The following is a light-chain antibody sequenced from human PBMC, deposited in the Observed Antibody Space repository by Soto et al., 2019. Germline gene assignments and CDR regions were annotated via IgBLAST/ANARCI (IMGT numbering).Light chain of an antibody. CDR2: DNN. V-gene: IGLV1-51*01. CDR1: DSNIGNNY. J-gene: IGLJ3*02. Sequence: QSVLTQPPSVSAAPGQKVTISCSGSDSNIGNNYVSWYQQLPGTAPKHLIYDNNIRPSGIPDRFSGSKSGTSATLAITGLQTGDEADYYCGTWDSSLSAGVFGGGTKLTVL. CDR3: GTWDSSLSAGV.